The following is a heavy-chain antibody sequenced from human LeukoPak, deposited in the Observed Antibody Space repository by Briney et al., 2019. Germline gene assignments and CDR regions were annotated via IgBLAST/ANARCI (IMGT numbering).Heavy chain of an antibody. CDR3: ARDSYGMDV. V-gene: IGHV3-30*03. CDR2: ISYGGSNK. J-gene: IGHJ6*02. CDR1: GLTFCNFD. Sequence: QSGGSLRLSCAASGLTFCNFDMHWVRQAPGKGLEWVALISYGGSNKYYADPVKGRFTISRDNSKNTLYLQMNSLRAEDTAVYYCARDSYGMDVWGQGTTVSVSS.